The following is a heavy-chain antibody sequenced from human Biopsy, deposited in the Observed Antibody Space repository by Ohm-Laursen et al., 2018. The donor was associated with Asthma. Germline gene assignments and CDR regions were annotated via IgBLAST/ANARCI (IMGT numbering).Heavy chain of an antibody. V-gene: IGHV1-18*01. CDR2: ISVYNGNT. D-gene: IGHD3-10*01. J-gene: IGHJ6*02. CDR1: SYTFNSAG. Sequence: ASVKVSCKTSSYTFNSAGITWVRQAPGQGLEWMGWISVYNGNTKVAQKLQDRVTMITDTSTSTAYMELRSLRSDDTAVYFCARAVDYSHYYGIDVWGQGTTATVS. CDR3: ARAVDYSHYYGIDV.